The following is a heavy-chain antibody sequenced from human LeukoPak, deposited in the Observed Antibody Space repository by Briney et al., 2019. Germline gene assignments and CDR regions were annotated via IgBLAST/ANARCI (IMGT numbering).Heavy chain of an antibody. J-gene: IGHJ6*03. Sequence: EASVKVSCKASGYTFTSYAMHWVRQAPGQRLEWMGWIRPDSGGTNYAQKFQGRVTMTRDTSISTAYMELSRLTSDDTAVYYCARGVVAASFYYYMDVWDKGTTVTISS. D-gene: IGHD2-15*01. CDR3: ARGVVAASFYYYMDV. CDR1: GYTFTSYA. CDR2: IRPDSGGT. V-gene: IGHV1-2*02.